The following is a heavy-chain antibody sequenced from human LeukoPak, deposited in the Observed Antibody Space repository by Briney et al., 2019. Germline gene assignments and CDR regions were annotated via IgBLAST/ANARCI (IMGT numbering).Heavy chain of an antibody. CDR3: ARRHRFLEGLDWFDP. CDR1: GGSISSSSYY. J-gene: IGHJ5*02. D-gene: IGHD3-3*01. V-gene: IGHV4-39*01. CDR2: IYYSGST. Sequence: PSETLSLTCTASGGSISSSSYYWGWIRQPPGKGLEWIGSIYYSGSTYYNPSLKSRVTISVDTSKNQFSLKLSSVTAADTAVYYCARRHRFLEGLDWFDPWGQGTLVTVSS.